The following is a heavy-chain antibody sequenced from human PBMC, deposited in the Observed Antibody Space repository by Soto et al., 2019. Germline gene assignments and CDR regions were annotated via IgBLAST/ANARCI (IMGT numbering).Heavy chain of an antibody. Sequence: PSETLSLTCTVSGDSVNSENSYWNWIRQAPGKGPEWIGYIYYNGGTNYNPSLKSRATILLDTSTNQFSLTLTSVTAADTAVYYYARDGGQGRGVIGHYWGRGILVTVSS. CDR1: GDSVNSENSY. D-gene: IGHD3-16*02. CDR3: ARDGGQGRGVIGHY. J-gene: IGHJ4*02. V-gene: IGHV4-61*01. CDR2: IYYNGGT.